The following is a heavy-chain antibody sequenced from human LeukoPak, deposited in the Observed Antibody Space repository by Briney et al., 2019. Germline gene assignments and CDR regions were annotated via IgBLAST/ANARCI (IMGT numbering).Heavy chain of an antibody. CDR1: GGSISSSSYY. CDR2: IYYSGST. V-gene: IGHV4-39*01. J-gene: IGHJ3*02. Sequence: SETLSLTCTVSGGSISSSSYYWGWIRQPPGKGLEWIGSIYYSGSTYYNPSLKSRVTISVDTSKNQFSLKLSSVTAADTAVYYCARRIPLTMIRKGAFDIWGQGTMVTASS. CDR3: ARRIPLTMIRKGAFDI. D-gene: IGHD3-22*01.